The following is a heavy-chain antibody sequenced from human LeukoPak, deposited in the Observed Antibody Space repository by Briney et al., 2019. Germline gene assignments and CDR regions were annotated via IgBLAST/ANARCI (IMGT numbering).Heavy chain of an antibody. V-gene: IGHV3-33*06. Sequence: GRSLRLSCAASGFTFSSYGMPWVRQAPGKGLEWVAVIWYDGSNKYYADSVKGRFTISRDNSKNTLYLQMNSLRAEDTAVYYCAKEVMVRGRTNWFDPWGQGTLVTVSS. D-gene: IGHD3-10*01. J-gene: IGHJ5*02. CDR3: AKEVMVRGRTNWFDP. CDR1: GFTFSSYG. CDR2: IWYDGSNK.